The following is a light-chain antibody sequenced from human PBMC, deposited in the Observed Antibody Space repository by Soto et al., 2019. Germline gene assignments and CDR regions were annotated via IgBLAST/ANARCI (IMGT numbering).Light chain of an antibody. CDR1: QNINRW. CDR3: QLYNRNTWS. J-gene: IGKJ1*01. CDR2: RAS. V-gene: IGKV1-5*03. Sequence: DIQMTQSPSTLSASVGDRVTITCRASQNINRWLAWYQQKPGRAPKALIYRASSLESGVPSRFSGSGSGTEFTLTISSLQPDDFATYYCQLYNRNTWSFGPGTKVDIK.